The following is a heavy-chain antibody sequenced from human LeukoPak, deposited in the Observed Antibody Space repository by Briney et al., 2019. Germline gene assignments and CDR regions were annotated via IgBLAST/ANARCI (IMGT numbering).Heavy chain of an antibody. CDR1: GFTFSSYS. CDR2: ISSSSSYI. D-gene: IGHD5-12*01. J-gene: IGHJ6*03. Sequence: GGSLRLSCAASGFTFSSYSMNWVRQAPGKGLEWVSSISSSSSYIYYADSVKGRFTISRDNAKNSLYLQMNSLRAEDTAVYYCARDLRGYDQHLYYYYYYMDVWGKGATVTISS. CDR3: ARDLRGYDQHLYYYYYYMDV. V-gene: IGHV3-21*01.